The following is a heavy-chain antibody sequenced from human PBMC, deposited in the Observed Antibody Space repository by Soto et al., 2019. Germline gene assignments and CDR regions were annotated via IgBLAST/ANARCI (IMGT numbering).Heavy chain of an antibody. J-gene: IGHJ6*03. CDR2: ISGSGGST. Sequence: EVQLLESGGGLVQPGGSLRLSCAASGFTFSSYAMSWVRQAPGKGLEWVSAISGSGGSTYYADSVKGRFTISRDNSKNTLYLQMNSLRAEDTAVYYCAKDRLEYCSSTSCYFFGYYYYMDVWGKGTTVTVSS. CDR3: AKDRLEYCSSTSCYFFGYYYYMDV. V-gene: IGHV3-23*01. D-gene: IGHD2-2*01. CDR1: GFTFSSYA.